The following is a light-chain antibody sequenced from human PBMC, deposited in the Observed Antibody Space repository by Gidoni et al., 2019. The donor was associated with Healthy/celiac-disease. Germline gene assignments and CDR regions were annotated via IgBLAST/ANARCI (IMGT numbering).Light chain of an antibody. Sequence: DIKMTKSPSTLSASVGDRVTITCRASQSISSWLAWYQQKPRKAPKLLIYKASSLESGVPSRFSGSGSGTEFTLTIISLQPDDFATYYCQQYNSYSSTFGPGTKVAIK. J-gene: IGKJ3*01. V-gene: IGKV1-5*03. CDR2: KAS. CDR3: QQYNSYSST. CDR1: QSISSW.